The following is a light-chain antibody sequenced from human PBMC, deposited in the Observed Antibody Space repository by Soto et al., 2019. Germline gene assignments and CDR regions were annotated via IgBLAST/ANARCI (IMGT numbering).Light chain of an antibody. V-gene: IGLV1-44*01. Sequence: QLVLTQPPSASGTPGQRVTISCSGSSSNIGSNTVNWYQQFPGTAPKLLIYSNNQRPSGVPDRFSGSKSGTSASLAISGLQSEDEADYYCAAWDGSLNGVIFGGGTQLTVL. CDR1: SSNIGSNT. J-gene: IGLJ2*01. CDR2: SNN. CDR3: AAWDGSLNGVI.